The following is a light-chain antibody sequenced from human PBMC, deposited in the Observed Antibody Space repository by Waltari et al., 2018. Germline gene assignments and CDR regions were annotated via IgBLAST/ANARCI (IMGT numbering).Light chain of an antibody. CDR2: YDD. Sequence: QSVLTQPPSVSEAPRQRVTISCSGSTSNIANNPLNWYQQLPGKAPKLLIYYDDLLPSGVSDRFSASKSGTSASLAISGLQSEDEADYYCSVWDDSLNGQVFGGGTKLTVL. CDR1: TSNIANNP. V-gene: IGLV1-36*01. CDR3: SVWDDSLNGQV. J-gene: IGLJ2*01.